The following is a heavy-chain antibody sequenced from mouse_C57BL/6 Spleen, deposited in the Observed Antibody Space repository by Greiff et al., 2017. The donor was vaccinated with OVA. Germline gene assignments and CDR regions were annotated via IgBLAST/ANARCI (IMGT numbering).Heavy chain of an antibody. Sequence: LVESGPELVKPGASVKISCKASGYSFTDYNMNWVKQSNGKSLEWIGVINPNYGTTSYNQKFKGKATLTVDQSSSTAYMQLNSLPSEDSAVYYGARREDYDEGYYAMDYWGQGTSVTVSS. CDR1: GYSFTDYN. V-gene: IGHV1-39*01. J-gene: IGHJ4*01. D-gene: IGHD2-4*01. CDR2: INPNYGTT. CDR3: ARREDYDEGYYAMDY.